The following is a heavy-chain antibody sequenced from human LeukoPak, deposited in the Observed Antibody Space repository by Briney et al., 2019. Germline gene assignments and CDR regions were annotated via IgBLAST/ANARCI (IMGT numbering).Heavy chain of an antibody. D-gene: IGHD3-9*01. Sequence: GGSLRLSCAASGFTFDDYTMYWVRQAPGKGLEWVSLISWDGGSTYYADSVKGRFTISRDNGKNSLYLQMNSLRAEDTALYYCARGLRYFDWLLLYFDYWGQGTLVTVSS. CDR3: ARGLRYFDWLLLYFDY. CDR1: GFTFDDYT. V-gene: IGHV3-43*01. J-gene: IGHJ4*02. CDR2: ISWDGGST.